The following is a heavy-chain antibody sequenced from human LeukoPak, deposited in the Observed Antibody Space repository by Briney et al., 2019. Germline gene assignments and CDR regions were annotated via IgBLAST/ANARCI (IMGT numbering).Heavy chain of an antibody. Sequence: SGPALVKPTQTLTLTCTFSGFSLSTSGMCVSWIRQPPGKALEWLALIDWDDDKYYSTSLKTRLTISKDTSKDQVVLTMTNMDPVDTATYHCARSSVLTGYYLFDYWGQGTLVTVSS. V-gene: IGHV2-70*01. D-gene: IGHD3-9*01. J-gene: IGHJ4*02. CDR2: IDWDDDK. CDR1: GFSLSTSGMC. CDR3: ARSSVLTGYYLFDY.